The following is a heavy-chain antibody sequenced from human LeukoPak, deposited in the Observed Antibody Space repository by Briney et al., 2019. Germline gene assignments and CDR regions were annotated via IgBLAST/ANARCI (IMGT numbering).Heavy chain of an antibody. D-gene: IGHD3-22*01. CDR1: GFTFSSYW. CDR2: IKQDGSEK. V-gene: IGHV3-7*01. J-gene: IGHJ3*02. Sequence: LPGGSLRLSCAASGFTFSSYWMSWVRQAPGKGLEWVANIKQDGSEKYYVDSVKGRFTISRDNAKNSLYLQMNSLRAEDTAVYYCARASFGRITMIVVARVGAFDIWGQGTMVTVSS. CDR3: ARASFGRITMIVVARVGAFDI.